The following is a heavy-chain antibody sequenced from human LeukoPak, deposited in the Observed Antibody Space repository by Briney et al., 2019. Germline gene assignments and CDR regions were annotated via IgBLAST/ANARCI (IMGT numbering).Heavy chain of an antibody. J-gene: IGHJ4*02. CDR3: ARLGRYDYFIDY. D-gene: IGHD3-16*01. CDR1: GGSISSAGYS. Sequence: SETLSLTCAISGGSISSAGYSWSWIRQPPGKGLEWIGYIYHSGSTYYNSSLKSRVTISVDRSKNQFSLKLTSVTAADTAVYYCARLGRYDYFIDYWGQGTLVTVSS. V-gene: IGHV4-30-2*01. CDR2: IYHSGST.